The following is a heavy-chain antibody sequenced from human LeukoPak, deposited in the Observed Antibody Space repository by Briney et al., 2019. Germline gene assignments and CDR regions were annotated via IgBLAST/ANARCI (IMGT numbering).Heavy chain of an antibody. D-gene: IGHD3-22*01. CDR3: ARGPLQYYYDSSGYYFDY. CDR2: INHSGST. J-gene: IGHJ4*02. V-gene: IGHV4-34*01. CDR1: GGSFSGYY. Sequence: SETLSLTCAVYGGSFSGYYWSWIRQPPGKGLEWIGEINHSGSTNYNPSLKSRVTISVDTSKNQFSLKLSSVTAADTAVYYCARGPLQYYYDSSGYYFDYRGQGTLVTVSS.